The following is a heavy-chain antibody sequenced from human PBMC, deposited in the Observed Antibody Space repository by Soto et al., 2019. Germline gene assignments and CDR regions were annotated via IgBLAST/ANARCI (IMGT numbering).Heavy chain of an antibody. V-gene: IGHV4-31*03. CDR1: GGSIRSGGYY. Sequence: PSATLSLTCTVSGGSIRSGGYYWSWVRQNPRRGLEWIGNIYYSGNTYYNPSLKSRLTISVDTSKNQFSLNLSSVTAADTAVYYCARDXLMATAGTARHYFGLDVWGQGTTVTVSS. J-gene: IGHJ6*02. CDR2: IYYSGNT. CDR3: ARDXLMATAGTARHYFGLDV. D-gene: IGHD5-18*01.